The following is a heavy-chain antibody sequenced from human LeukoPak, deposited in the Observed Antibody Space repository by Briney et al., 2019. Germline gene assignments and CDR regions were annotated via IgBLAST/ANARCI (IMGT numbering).Heavy chain of an antibody. Sequence: SETLSLTCTVSGGSISSYYWSWIRQPPGKGLEWIGYIYTSGSTNYNPSLKSRVTISVDTSKNQFSLKLSSVTAADTAVYYCARLLYLEDAFDIWGQGTMVTASS. CDR1: GGSISSYY. J-gene: IGHJ3*02. CDR3: ARLLYLEDAFDI. V-gene: IGHV4-4*09. CDR2: IYTSGST. D-gene: IGHD1-1*01.